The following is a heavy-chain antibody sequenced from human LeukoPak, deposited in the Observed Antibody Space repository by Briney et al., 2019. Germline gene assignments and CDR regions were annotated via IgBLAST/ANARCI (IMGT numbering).Heavy chain of an antibody. D-gene: IGHD3-3*01. CDR2: IIPIFGTA. J-gene: IGHJ5*02. CDR1: GYTFTSYG. V-gene: IGHV1-69*06. CDR3: ARDHITILKNWFAP. Sequence: GASVKVSCKASGYTFTSYGISWVRQAPGQGLEWMGGIIPIFGTANYAQKFQGRVTITADKSTSTAYMELSSLRSEDTAVYYCARDHITILKNWFAPWGQGTLVTVSS.